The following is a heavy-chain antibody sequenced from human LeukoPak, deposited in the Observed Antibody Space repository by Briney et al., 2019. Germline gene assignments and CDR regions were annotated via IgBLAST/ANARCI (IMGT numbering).Heavy chain of an antibody. V-gene: IGHV3-11*01. D-gene: IGHD3-22*01. J-gene: IGHJ3*02. CDR2: ISSSGSTI. Sequence: PGGSLRLSCAASGFTFSDYYMSWIRQAPGKGLEWVSYISSSGSTIYYADSVKGRFTISRDNSKNTLYLQMNSLRAEDTAVYYCAKDLITYYYDSSGYYPGAFDIWGQGTMVTVSS. CDR1: GFTFSDYY. CDR3: AKDLITYYYDSSGYYPGAFDI.